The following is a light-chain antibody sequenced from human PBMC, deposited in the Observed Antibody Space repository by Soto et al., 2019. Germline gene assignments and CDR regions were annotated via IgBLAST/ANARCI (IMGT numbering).Light chain of an antibody. Sequence: SHSPFALSATVGDRVTITCRASQSVSDWLAWYQQKPGNPPKLLIYDTSRLESAVPSRFSASGSGTEFTLTISGLQPDDFAAYYCHQYNSYTWTCGQGTKVDI. CDR2: DTS. CDR3: HQYNSYTWT. V-gene: IGKV1-5*01. CDR1: QSVSDW. J-gene: IGKJ1*01.